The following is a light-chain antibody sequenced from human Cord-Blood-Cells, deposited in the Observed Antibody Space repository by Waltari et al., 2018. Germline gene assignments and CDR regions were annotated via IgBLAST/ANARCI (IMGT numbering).Light chain of an antibody. Sequence: QSVLTQPPSVSGAPGQRVTISCTGSSSNIRAGYDVHWYQQLPGTAPKHLIYGKSNRPSGVPDRFSGYKSGTSASLAISGLQAEDEADYYCQSYDSSLSGSVFGGGTKLTVL. V-gene: IGLV1-40*01. CDR3: QSYDSSLSGSV. CDR1: SSNIRAGYD. J-gene: IGLJ3*02. CDR2: GKS.